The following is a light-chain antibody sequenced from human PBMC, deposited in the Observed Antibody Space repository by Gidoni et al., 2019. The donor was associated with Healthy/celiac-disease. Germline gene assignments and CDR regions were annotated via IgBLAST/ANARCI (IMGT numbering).Light chain of an antibody. J-gene: IGLJ2*01. CDR1: SSNIGAGYD. V-gene: IGLV1-40*01. CDR2: GNS. Sequence: QSVLKQPPSESGAPGQRVTISCTGRSSNIGAGYDVHWYQQLPGPAPKLLIYGNSNRPSGVPDRFSGSKSGTSASLAITGLQAEDEADYYCQSYDSSLSGSVFGGGTKLTVL. CDR3: QSYDSSLSGSV.